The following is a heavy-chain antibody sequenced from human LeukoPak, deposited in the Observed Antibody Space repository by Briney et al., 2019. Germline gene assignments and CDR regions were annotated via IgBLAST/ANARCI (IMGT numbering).Heavy chain of an antibody. CDR1: GFTFSDYY. J-gene: IGHJ6*03. CDR2: ISSSGSTI. D-gene: IGHD3-22*01. Sequence: PGGSLRLSCAASGFTFSDYYMSWIRQAPGKGLEWVSYISSSGSTIYYADSVKGRFTISRDNAKNSLYLQMNSLRAEDTAVYYCARGHNYYDSSGYYYYYYYMDVWGKGTTVTVSS. CDR3: ARGHNYYDSSGYYYYYYYMDV. V-gene: IGHV3-11*04.